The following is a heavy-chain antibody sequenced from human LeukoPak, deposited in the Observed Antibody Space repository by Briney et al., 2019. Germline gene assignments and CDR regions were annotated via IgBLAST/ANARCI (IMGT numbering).Heavy chain of an antibody. V-gene: IGHV3-53*01. CDR1: GFIVSGKF. CDR2: IHYDGKI. J-gene: IGHJ4*02. Sequence: GGSLRLSCAASGFIVSGKFMSWVRQAPGKGLEWVSIIHYDGKIRYAGSVGGRFTIYRDDSENTLFLQMNSLRVDDTAVYFCASGDGYLQPYWGQGTLVTVSS. D-gene: IGHD2-21*01. CDR3: ASGDGYLQPY.